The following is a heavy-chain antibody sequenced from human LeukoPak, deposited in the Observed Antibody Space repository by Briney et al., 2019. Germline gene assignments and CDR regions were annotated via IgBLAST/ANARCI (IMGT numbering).Heavy chain of an antibody. CDR3: ARRPQRGYCSSTSCYYYYGVDV. D-gene: IGHD2-2*01. CDR1: GVSFSGYY. V-gene: IGHV4-34*01. J-gene: IGHJ6*02. CDR2: INDSGST. Sequence: PSESLSLTCAVYGVSFSGYYWSWIRQPPGKGLEWVGEINDSGSTNYNPSLKRRVTISVDTSKNQFSLKLSSVTAADTAVYYCARRPQRGYCSSTSCYYYYGVDVWGQGTTVTVSS.